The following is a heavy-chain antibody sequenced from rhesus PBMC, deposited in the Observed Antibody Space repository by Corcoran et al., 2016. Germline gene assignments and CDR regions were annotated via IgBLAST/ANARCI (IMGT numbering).Heavy chain of an antibody. J-gene: IGHJ4*01. D-gene: IGHD5-24*01. Sequence: QVQLQESGPGLVKPSEPLSLTCAVSGSSISSGYGWSWIRQPPGKGLEWIGCIGGSSGSTNYNPSLKSRVTISKDASKNQFSLKLSSVTAADTAVYYCAREGRWVHPSFGFDYWGQGVLVTVSS. CDR1: GSSISSGYG. V-gene: IGHV4-127*01. CDR3: AREGRWVHPSFGFDY. CDR2: IGGSSGST.